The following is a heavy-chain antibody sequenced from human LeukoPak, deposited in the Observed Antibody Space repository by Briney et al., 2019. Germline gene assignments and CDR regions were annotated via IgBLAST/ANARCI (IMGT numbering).Heavy chain of an antibody. Sequence: SETLSFTCTVSGGSISSYYWSWIRQPPGKGLEWIGYIYTSGSTNYNPSLKSRVTISVDTSKNQFSLKLSSVTAADTAVYYCASQRTGSAMVHYWGQGTLVTVSS. CDR3: ASQRTGSAMVHY. V-gene: IGHV4-4*09. J-gene: IGHJ4*02. CDR2: IYTSGST. CDR1: GGSISSYY. D-gene: IGHD5-18*01.